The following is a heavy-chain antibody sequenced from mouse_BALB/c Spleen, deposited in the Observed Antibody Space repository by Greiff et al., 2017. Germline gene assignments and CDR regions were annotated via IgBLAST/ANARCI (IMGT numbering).Heavy chain of an antibody. Sequence: EVKLMESGPGLVKPSQSLSLTCTVTGYSITSDYAWNWIRQFPGNKLEWMGYISYSGSTSYNPSLKSRISITRDTSKNQFFLQLNSVTTEDTATYYCASGHYYGYEGFAYWGQGTLVTVSA. CDR2: ISYSGST. J-gene: IGHJ3*01. D-gene: IGHD1-2*01. CDR3: ASGHYYGYEGFAY. CDR1: GYSITSDYA. V-gene: IGHV3-2*02.